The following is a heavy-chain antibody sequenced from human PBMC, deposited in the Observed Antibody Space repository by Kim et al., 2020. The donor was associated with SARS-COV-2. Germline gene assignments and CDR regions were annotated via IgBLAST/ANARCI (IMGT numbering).Heavy chain of an antibody. CDR3: ARIRRYCSGGSCYPLGYYYYGMDV. CDR2: IDWDDDK. CDR1: GFSLSTSGMC. V-gene: IGHV2-70*01. D-gene: IGHD2-15*01. J-gene: IGHJ6*02. Sequence: SGPTLVNPTQTLTLTCTFSGFSLSTSGMCVSWIRQPPGKALEWLALIDWDDDKYYSTSLKTRLTISKDTSKNQVVLTMTNMDPVDTATYYCARIRRYCSGGSCYPLGYYYYGMDVWGQGTTVTVSS.